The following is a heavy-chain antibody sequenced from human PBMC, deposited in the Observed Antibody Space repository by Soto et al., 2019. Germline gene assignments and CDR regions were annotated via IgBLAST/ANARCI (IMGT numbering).Heavy chain of an antibody. V-gene: IGHV1-18*01. Sequence: ASVKVSCKASGYTFTSYGISWVRQAPGQGLEWMGWISAYNGNTNYAQKLQGRVTMTTDTSTSTAYMELGSLRSDDTAVYYCARVPHSQNYYYDSSGPQLSIYWYFDLWGRGTLVTVSS. CDR2: ISAYNGNT. CDR3: ARVPHSQNYYYDSSGPQLSIYWYFDL. D-gene: IGHD3-22*01. J-gene: IGHJ2*01. CDR1: GYTFTSYG.